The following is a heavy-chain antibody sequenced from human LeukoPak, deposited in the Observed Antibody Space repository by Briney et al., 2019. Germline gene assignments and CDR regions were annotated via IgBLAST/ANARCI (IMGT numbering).Heavy chain of an antibody. D-gene: IGHD3-10*01. CDR2: TYYRSKWYN. J-gene: IGHJ4*02. CDR3: ARDPRSLWFRESIFDY. CDR1: GDSVSSNSAA. V-gene: IGHV6-1*01. Sequence: SQTLSLTCAISGDSVSSNSAAWNWIRQSPSRGLEWLGRTYYRSKWYNDYAVSVKSRITINPDTSKNRFSLQLNSVTPEDTAVYYCARDPRSLWFRESIFDYWGPGTLVTVSS.